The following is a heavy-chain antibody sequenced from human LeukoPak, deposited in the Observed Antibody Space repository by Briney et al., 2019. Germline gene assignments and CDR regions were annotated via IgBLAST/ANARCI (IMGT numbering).Heavy chain of an antibody. CDR1: GDSISSGGYY. Sequence: SETLSLTCTVSGDSISSGGYYWSWIRQHPGKGLEWIGYIYYSGSTYYNPSLKSRVTISVDTSKNQFSLKLSSVTAADTAVYYCARAPRPYDSIDYWGQGTLVTVSS. J-gene: IGHJ4*02. D-gene: IGHD3-22*01. V-gene: IGHV4-31*03. CDR3: ARAPRPYDSIDY. CDR2: IYYSGST.